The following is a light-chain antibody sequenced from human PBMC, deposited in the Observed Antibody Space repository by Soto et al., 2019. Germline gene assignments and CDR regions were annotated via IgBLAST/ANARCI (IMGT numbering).Light chain of an antibody. J-gene: IGKJ2*01. V-gene: IGKV3-11*01. CDR2: DAS. CDR1: QSVSRY. Sequence: EIVLTQSPATLSLSPGEIATLSCRASQSVSRYLAWYQQKHGQAPRLLLYDASNRATGIPARFSGSGSGTDFTLTISSLEPEDFAVYYCQQRSNWPPYTFGQGTNLEI. CDR3: QQRSNWPPYT.